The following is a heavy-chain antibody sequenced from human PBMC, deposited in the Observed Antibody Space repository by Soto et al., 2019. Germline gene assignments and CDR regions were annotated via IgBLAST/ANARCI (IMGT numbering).Heavy chain of an antibody. D-gene: IGHD3-10*01. V-gene: IGHV3-73*02. CDR2: IRSKANSYAT. CDR1: GFTFSGSA. J-gene: IGHJ4*02. CDR3: TIITMVRGAYLDC. Sequence: EVQLVESGGGLVQPGGSLKLSCAASGFTFSGSAMHWVRQASGKGLEWVGRIRSKANSYATAYAASVKGRFTISRDDSKNTAYLQMNSLKTEDTAVYYCTIITMVRGAYLDCWGQGTLVTVSS.